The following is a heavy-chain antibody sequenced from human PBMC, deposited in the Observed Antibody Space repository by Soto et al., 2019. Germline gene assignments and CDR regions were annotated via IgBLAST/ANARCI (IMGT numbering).Heavy chain of an antibody. CDR2: ISSSSSTI. V-gene: IGHV3-48*02. CDR1: GFTFSSNS. J-gene: IGHJ5*02. CDR3: ARVIWSGHLTSDL. Sequence: EVQVVESGGGLVQPGGSLRLSCAAYGFTFSSNSMNWVRQAPGKGLEWISYISSSSSTIYADSVKGRFTISRDNAKNSLYLQMNSLRDEDTAFYYCARVIWSGHLTSDLWGQGTLVTVSS. D-gene: IGHD3-3*01.